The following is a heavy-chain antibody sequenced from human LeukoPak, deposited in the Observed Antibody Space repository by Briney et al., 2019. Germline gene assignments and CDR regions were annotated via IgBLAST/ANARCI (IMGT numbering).Heavy chain of an antibody. D-gene: IGHD3-9*01. Sequence: PGGSLRLSCAASGFTFSSYSMNWVREAPGKGLEWVSSISSSSSYIYYADSVKGRFTISRDNAKNSLYLQMNSLRAEDTAVYYCARRKRQTGIDYWGQGTLVTVSS. V-gene: IGHV3-21*01. J-gene: IGHJ4*02. CDR2: ISSSSSYI. CDR3: ARRKRQTGIDY. CDR1: GFTFSSYS.